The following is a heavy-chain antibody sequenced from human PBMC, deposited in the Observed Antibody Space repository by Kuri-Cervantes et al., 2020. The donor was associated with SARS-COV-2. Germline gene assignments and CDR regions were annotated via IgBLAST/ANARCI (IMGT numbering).Heavy chain of an antibody. V-gene: IGHV3-11*04. CDR2: ISSSGSTI. J-gene: IGHJ4*02. CDR1: GFTFSDCY. D-gene: IGHD2-2*01. Sequence: GESLKISCAASGFTFSDCYMSWIRQAPGKGLEWVSYISSSGSTIYYADSVKGRFTISRDNAKNSLYLQMNSLRAEDTAVYYCASGWGLVVPAAMVEYWGQGTLVTVSS. CDR3: ASGWGLVVPAAMVEY.